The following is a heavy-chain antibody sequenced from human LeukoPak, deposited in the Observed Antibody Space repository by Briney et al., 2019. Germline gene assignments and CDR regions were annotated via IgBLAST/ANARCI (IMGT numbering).Heavy chain of an antibody. D-gene: IGHD4-17*01. J-gene: IGHJ4*02. CDR1: GYTLTEIS. V-gene: IGHV1-24*01. CDR2: FNLEDVEI. Sequence: ASVKVSCKVSGYTLTEISMHWVRQAPGQGLEWMGGFNLEDVEIIYARSFQGRLTVTEDTSTDTAYMQLSSLRAEDTAMYYCATEIVGYGDVHYFDSWGQGTLVTVAS. CDR3: ATEIVGYGDVHYFDS.